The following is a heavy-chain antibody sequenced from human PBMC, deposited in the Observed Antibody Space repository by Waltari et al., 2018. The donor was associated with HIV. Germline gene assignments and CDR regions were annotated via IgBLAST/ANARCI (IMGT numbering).Heavy chain of an antibody. CDR2: IYPGDSDA. CDR1: GNNFDGYW. V-gene: IGHV5-51*01. CDR3: ARRKGDYRTAFDI. J-gene: IGHJ3*02. D-gene: IGHD4-17*01. Sequence: EEKLVQSGAEVKEPGESLKISCKSLGNNFDGYWVGWGRQMPGKGLEWMGVIYPGDSDAVYSPSFQGRVIMSTDSSISTVYLQWSSLRASDTAMYYCARRKGDYRTAFDIWGQGTMVTASS.